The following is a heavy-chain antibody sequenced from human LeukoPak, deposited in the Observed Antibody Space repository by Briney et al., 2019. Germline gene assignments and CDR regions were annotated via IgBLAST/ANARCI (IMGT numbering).Heavy chain of an antibody. CDR1: GGSISSYY. Sequence: SETLSLTCTVSGGSISSYYWSWIRQPPGKGLEWIGYIYHSGSTYYNPSLKSRVTISVDRSKNQFSLKLSSVTAADTAVYYCARGGHDYGDYGGFTLDYWGQGTLVTVSS. J-gene: IGHJ4*02. CDR3: ARGGHDYGDYGGFTLDY. D-gene: IGHD4-17*01. CDR2: IYHSGST. V-gene: IGHV4-59*12.